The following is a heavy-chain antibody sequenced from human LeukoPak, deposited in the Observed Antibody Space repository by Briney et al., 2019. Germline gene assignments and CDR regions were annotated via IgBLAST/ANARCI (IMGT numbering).Heavy chain of an antibody. V-gene: IGHV1-69*05. CDR3: ARDGVYGGNV. Sequence: ASVRVSCKASGGTFSSYAISWVRQAPGQGLEWMGGIIPIFGTANYAQKFQGRVTITTDESTSTAYMELSSLRSEDTAVYYCARDGVYGGNVWGQGTLVTVSS. CDR1: GGTFSSYA. CDR2: IIPIFGTA. J-gene: IGHJ4*02. D-gene: IGHD4-23*01.